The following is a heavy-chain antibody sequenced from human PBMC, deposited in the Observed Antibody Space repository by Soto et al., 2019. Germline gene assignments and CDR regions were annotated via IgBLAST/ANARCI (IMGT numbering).Heavy chain of an antibody. V-gene: IGHV3-33*01. J-gene: IGHJ4*02. Sequence: PGGSLRLSCAASGFTFSSYGMHWARQAPGKGLEWVAVIWYDGSNKYYADSVKGRFTISRDNSKNTLYLQMNSLRAEDTAVYYCARANWGPSSQYYFDYWGQGTLVTVSS. CDR1: GFTFSSYG. CDR3: ARANWGPSSQYYFDY. CDR2: IWYDGSNK. D-gene: IGHD7-27*01.